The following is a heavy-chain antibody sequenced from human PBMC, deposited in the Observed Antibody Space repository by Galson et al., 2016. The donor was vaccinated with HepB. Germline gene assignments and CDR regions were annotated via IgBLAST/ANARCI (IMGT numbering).Heavy chain of an antibody. J-gene: IGHJ3*02. CDR1: GGSIDSHY. V-gene: IGHV4-59*11. CDR2: IFDSGNT. D-gene: IGHD3-10*01. Sequence: SETLSLTCTVSGGSIDSHYWSWIRQPPGKGLELIGYIFDSGNTNYNPSLKRRVTMSVATSKNQFSLKLSSVTAAGTAVYYCARDLGDYYGSGSNYAFDIWGQGTMVTVSS. CDR3: ARDLGDYYGSGSNYAFDI.